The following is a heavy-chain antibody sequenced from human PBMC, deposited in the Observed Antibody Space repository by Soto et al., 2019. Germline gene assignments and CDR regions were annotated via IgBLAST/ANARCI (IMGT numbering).Heavy chain of an antibody. CDR1: GYTFTSYY. V-gene: IGHV1-46*01. J-gene: IGHJ5*02. D-gene: IGHD4-17*01. Sequence: ASVKVSCKASGYTFTSYYMHWVRQAPGQGLEWMGIINPSGGSTSYAQKFQGRVTMTRDTSTSTVYMELSSLRSEDTAVYYCARDLNSLQYGDYLGWFDPWGQGTLVTVSS. CDR3: ARDLNSLQYGDYLGWFDP. CDR2: INPSGGST.